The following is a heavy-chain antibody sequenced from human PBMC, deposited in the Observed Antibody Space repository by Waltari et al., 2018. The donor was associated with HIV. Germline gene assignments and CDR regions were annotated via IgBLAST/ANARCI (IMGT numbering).Heavy chain of an antibody. CDR2: IYYTGTT. D-gene: IGHD1-1*01. J-gene: IGHJ6*02. CDR1: GGSVINSDYY. Sequence: QLQLQQSGPGLVKPSETLSLTCTVSGGSVINSDYYWDFLRQSPGKGLEWIGNIYYTGTTFYNPSLKSRVTMSADVSRNQFSLRLNSGTAADTAIYYCARRPGMAAFYLYYGMDVWGQGTTVTVSS. CDR3: ARRPGMAAFYLYYGMDV. V-gene: IGHV4-39*01.